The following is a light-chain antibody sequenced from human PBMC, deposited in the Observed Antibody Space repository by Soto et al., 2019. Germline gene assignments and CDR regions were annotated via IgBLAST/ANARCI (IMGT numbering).Light chain of an antibody. Sequence: EIVMTQSPVTLSVSPGERAPLSCRASQTVSSSLAWYQQKPGQAPRLLIYEASNRATGIPARFSGSGSGADFTLTISSLEPEDFALYYCQQHINWPLTFGGGTKV. J-gene: IGKJ4*01. CDR1: QTVSSS. CDR2: EAS. V-gene: IGKV3-11*01. CDR3: QQHINWPLT.